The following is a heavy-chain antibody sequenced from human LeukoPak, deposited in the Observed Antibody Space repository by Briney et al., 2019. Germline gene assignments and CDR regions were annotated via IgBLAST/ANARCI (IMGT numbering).Heavy chain of an antibody. V-gene: IGHV4-59*01. CDR1: GGSISSYY. CDR3: ARAIAAPDPNSDP. J-gene: IGHJ5*02. CDR2: IYYSGST. Sequence: SETLSLTCTVSGGSISSYYWSWIRQPPGKGLEWIGYIYYSGSTNYNPSLKSRVTISVDTSKNQFSLKLSSVTAADTAVYYCARAIAAPDPNSDPWGQGTLVTVSS. D-gene: IGHD6-6*01.